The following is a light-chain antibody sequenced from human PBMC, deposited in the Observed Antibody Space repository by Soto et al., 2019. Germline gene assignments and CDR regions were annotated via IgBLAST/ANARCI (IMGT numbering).Light chain of an antibody. CDR1: QGISSY. CDR3: QQLNSYPRT. CDR2: AAS. V-gene: IGKV1-9*01. Sequence: DIQLTQSPSFLSASVGDRVTITCRASQGISSYLAWYQQKPGKAPKLLIYAASTLQSGVPSRFSGSGAWTEFTLTISSLQTEDFATYYCQQLNSYPRTFGQGTKVEIK. J-gene: IGKJ1*01.